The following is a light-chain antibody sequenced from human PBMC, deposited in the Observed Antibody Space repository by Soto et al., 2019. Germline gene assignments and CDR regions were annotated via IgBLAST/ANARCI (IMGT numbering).Light chain of an antibody. CDR1: NNDIGIYNY. CDR2: EVS. Sequence: QSALTQPASVSGSPGQSIAISCTGTNNDIGIYNYVSWYQQHPGKAPKLIIYEVSKRPSGVSNRFSGSKSGNTASLTISGLQPEDEADYYCTSFTSSISLVFGGGTKLTVL. J-gene: IGLJ2*01. CDR3: TSFTSSISLV. V-gene: IGLV2-14*01.